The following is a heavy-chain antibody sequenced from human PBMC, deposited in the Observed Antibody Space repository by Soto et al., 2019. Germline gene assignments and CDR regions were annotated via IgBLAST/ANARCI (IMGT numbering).Heavy chain of an antibody. D-gene: IGHD3-16*01. Sequence: PGGSLRLSCAASGFTFSSYWMSWVRQAPGKGLEWVANIKQDGSEKYYVDSVKGRFTISRDNAKNSLYLQMNSLRAEDTAVYYCARIAKLGELEYVLFFDYWGQGTLVTVSS. CDR1: GFTFSSYW. CDR3: ARIAKLGELEYVLFFDY. V-gene: IGHV3-7*01. J-gene: IGHJ4*02. CDR2: IKQDGSEK.